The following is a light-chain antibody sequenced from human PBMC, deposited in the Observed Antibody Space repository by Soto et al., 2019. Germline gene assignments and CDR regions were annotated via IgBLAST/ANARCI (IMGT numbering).Light chain of an antibody. J-gene: IGLJ3*02. CDR1: GSNIGTNT. Sequence: QSVLTQPPSASGTPGQRVTISCSGSGSNIGTNTVNWYQQLPGTAPKLLIYRTDQRPAGIPDRFSGSKSGTSASLDISGLQAEDEADYYCQAYDYSLTASVFGGGTKLTVL. CDR2: RTD. V-gene: IGLV1-44*01. CDR3: QAYDYSLTASV.